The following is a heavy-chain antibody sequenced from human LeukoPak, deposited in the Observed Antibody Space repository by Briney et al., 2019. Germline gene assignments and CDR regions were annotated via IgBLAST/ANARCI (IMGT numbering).Heavy chain of an antibody. CDR2: IWYDGSNK. V-gene: IGHV3-33*01. CDR1: GFSFSNYG. J-gene: IGHJ4*02. Sequence: GGSLRLSCAASGFSFSNYGMHWVRQAPGKGLEWVAVIWYDGSNKYYADSVKGRFTISRDNSKNTLYVQMNSLRAEDTAVYYCARGAYYFDYWGQGTLVTVSS. CDR3: ARGAYYFDY.